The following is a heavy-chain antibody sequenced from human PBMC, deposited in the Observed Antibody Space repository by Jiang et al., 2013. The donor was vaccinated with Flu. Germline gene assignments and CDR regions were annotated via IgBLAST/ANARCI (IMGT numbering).Heavy chain of an antibody. CDR3: ARDRYYYDSSGYQPDAFDI. CDR1: GFTFSSYA. D-gene: IGHD3-22*01. CDR2: ISYDGSNK. Sequence: PGRSLRLSCAASGFTFSSYAMHWVRQAPGKGLEWVAVISYDGSNKYYADSVKGRFTISRDNSKNTLYLQMNSLRAEDTAVYYCARDRYYYDSSGYQPDAFDIWGQGTMVTVSS. J-gene: IGHJ3*02. V-gene: IGHV3-30-3*01.